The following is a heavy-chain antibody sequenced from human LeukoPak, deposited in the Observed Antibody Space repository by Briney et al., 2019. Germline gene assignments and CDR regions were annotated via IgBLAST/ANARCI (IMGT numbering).Heavy chain of an antibody. CDR1: GGSISSYY. CDR2: IYYSGST. J-gene: IGHJ4*02. V-gene: IGHV4-59*01. Sequence: SETLSLTCTVSGGSISSYYWNWIRQPPGKGLEWIGYIYYSGSTNYNPSLKSRVTISVDTSKNQFSLKLSSVTAADTAVYYCARARDFPYGSGSYYAFDYWGQGTLVTVSS. D-gene: IGHD3-10*01. CDR3: ARARDFPYGSGSYYAFDY.